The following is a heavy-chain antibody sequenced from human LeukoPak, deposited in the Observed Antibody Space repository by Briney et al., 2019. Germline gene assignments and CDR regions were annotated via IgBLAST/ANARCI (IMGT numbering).Heavy chain of an antibody. V-gene: IGHV3-21*01. CDR3: ARDTPLTGTMYGDV. Sequence: GGSLRLSCAASGFTFSSYSMNWVHQAPGKGLEWVSSISSSSSYIYYADSVKGRFTISRDNAKNSLYLQMNSLRAEDTAVYYCARDTPLTGTMYGDVWGQGTTVTVSS. J-gene: IGHJ6*02. CDR1: GFTFSSYS. CDR2: ISSSSSYI. D-gene: IGHD1-7*01.